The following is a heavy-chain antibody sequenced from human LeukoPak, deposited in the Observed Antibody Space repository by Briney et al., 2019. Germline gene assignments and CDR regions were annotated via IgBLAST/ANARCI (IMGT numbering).Heavy chain of an antibody. CDR3: ARDPQPTLSYGY. CDR1: GGTFSSYA. V-gene: IGHV1-69*05. Sequence: SVKVSCEASGGTFSSYAISWVRQAPGQGLEWMGRIIPIFGTANYAQKFQGRVTITTDESTSTAYMELSSLRSEDTAVYYCARDPQPTLSYGYWGQGTLVTVSS. CDR2: IIPIFGTA. J-gene: IGHJ4*02. D-gene: IGHD2/OR15-2a*01.